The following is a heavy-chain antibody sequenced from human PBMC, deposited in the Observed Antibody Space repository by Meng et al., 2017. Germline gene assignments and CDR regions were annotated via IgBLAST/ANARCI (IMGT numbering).Heavy chain of an antibody. V-gene: IGHV1-69*13. Sequence: SVKVSCKASGGTFSSYAISWVRQAPGQGLEWMGGIIPIFGTANYAQKFQGRVTITADESTSTASMELRSLRSEDTAVYYCARHLTGTTSRLVYWGQGTLVTVSS. CDR2: IIPIFGTA. J-gene: IGHJ4*02. CDR3: ARHLTGTTSRLVY. D-gene: IGHD1-7*01. CDR1: GGTFSSYA.